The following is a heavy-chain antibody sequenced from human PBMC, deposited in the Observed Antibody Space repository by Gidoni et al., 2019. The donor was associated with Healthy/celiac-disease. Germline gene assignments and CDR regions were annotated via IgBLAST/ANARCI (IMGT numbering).Heavy chain of an antibody. CDR2: ISGSGGST. D-gene: IGHD3-10*01. CDR1: GFTFSSYA. CDR3: AKEGRRITMVRGVIGHDAFDI. V-gene: IGHV3-23*01. Sequence: EVQLLESGGGLVQPGGSLRLSCAASGFTFSSYAMSWVRQAPGKGLEWVSAISGSGGSTYYADSVKGRFTISRDNSKNTLYLQMNSLRAEDTAVYYCAKEGRRITMVRGVIGHDAFDIWGQGTMVTVSS. J-gene: IGHJ3*02.